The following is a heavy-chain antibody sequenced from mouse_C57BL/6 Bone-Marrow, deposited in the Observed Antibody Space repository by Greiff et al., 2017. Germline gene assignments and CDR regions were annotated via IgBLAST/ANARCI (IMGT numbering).Heavy chain of an antibody. D-gene: IGHD1-1*01. CDR1: GFTFTDYY. CDR3: ARLIYYYGSSPYFDY. CDR2: IRNKANGYTT. V-gene: IGHV7-3*01. Sequence: EVQGVESGGGLVQPGGSLSLSCAASGFTFTDYYMSWVRQPPGKALEWLGFIRNKANGYTTEYSASVKGRFTISRDNSQSILYLQMNALRAEDSATYYCARLIYYYGSSPYFDYWGQGTTLTVSS. J-gene: IGHJ2*01.